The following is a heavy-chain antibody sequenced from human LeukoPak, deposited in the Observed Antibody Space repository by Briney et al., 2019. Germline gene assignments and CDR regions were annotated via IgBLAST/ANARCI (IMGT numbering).Heavy chain of an antibody. V-gene: IGHV4-59*08. CDR3: ARQSPWSTDYYGIDH. Sequence: SETLSLTCTVSGGSISSYYWSWTRQPPGKGLEWIGYIYYSGSTNYNPSLKSRVTISVDTPKNQFSLKLSSLTAADTAVYYCARQSPWSTDYYGIDHWGQGTLVTVSS. D-gene: IGHD3-22*01. CDR1: GGSISSYY. CDR2: IYYSGST. J-gene: IGHJ5*02.